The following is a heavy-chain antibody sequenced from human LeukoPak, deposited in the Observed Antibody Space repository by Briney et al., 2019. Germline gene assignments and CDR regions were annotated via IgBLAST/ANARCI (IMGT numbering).Heavy chain of an antibody. CDR2: INPNTGDT. J-gene: IGHJ4*02. Sequence: ASVKVSCKASGYTFTGYYIYWVRQAPGQGLEWVGWINPNTGDTGSAQKFRGRVTMTRDASITTAYMDMSKLTSADTAVYSCTSSEHYQYWGQGTLVTVSS. V-gene: IGHV1-2*02. D-gene: IGHD1/OR15-1a*01. CDR3: TSSEHYQY. CDR1: GYTFTGYY.